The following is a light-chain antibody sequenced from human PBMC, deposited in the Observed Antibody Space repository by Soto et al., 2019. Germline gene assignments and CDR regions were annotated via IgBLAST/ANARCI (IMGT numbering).Light chain of an antibody. Sequence: SYELTQPPSVSVAPGKTARITCGGNNIGSKSVHWYQQHPGQAPVLVIYYDSDRPSGIPERFSGSNSVNTATLAISGVEAGEEADYYCRVWDSSSDHVVFGGGTKLTVL. J-gene: IGLJ2*01. CDR2: YDS. CDR1: NIGSKS. CDR3: RVWDSSSDHVV. V-gene: IGLV3-21*04.